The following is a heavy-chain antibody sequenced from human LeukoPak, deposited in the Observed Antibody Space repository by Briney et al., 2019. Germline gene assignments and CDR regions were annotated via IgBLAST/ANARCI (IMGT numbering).Heavy chain of an antibody. J-gene: IGHJ4*02. CDR1: GGSINSYY. Sequence: PSETLSLTCTVSGGSINSYYWSWIRQPPGKGLEWIGYSYYSGSTNYNPSLKSRVTISVDTSKNQFSLKLSSVTAADTAVYYCARGAAGYSYGWGQGTLVTVSS. V-gene: IGHV4-59*01. D-gene: IGHD5-18*01. CDR2: SYYSGST. CDR3: ARGAAGYSYG.